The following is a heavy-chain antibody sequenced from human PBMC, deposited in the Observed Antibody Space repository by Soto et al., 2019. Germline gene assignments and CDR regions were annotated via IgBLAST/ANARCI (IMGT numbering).Heavy chain of an antibody. J-gene: IGHJ6*02. CDR1: GGSFSGYY. D-gene: IGHD6-13*01. CDR2: INHSGST. CDR3: ARGRIAAAGSYYYYGMDV. V-gene: IGHV4-34*01. Sequence: QVQLQQWGAGLLKPSETLSLTCAVYGGSFSGYYWSWIRQPPGKGLEWIGEINHSGSTNYNPSLKSRVTISVDPSKNQFSLKLSSVTAADTAVYYCARGRIAAAGSYYYYGMDVWGQGTTVTVSS.